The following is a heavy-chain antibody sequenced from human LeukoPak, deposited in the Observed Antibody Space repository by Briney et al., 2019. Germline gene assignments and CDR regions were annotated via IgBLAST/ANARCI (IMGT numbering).Heavy chain of an antibody. CDR2: ISYDGSNK. V-gene: IGHV3-30*04. J-gene: IGHJ4*02. CDR1: GFTFSSYA. D-gene: IGHD5-24*01. Sequence: GGSLRLSCAASGFTFSSYAMHWVRQAPGKGLEWVAVISYDGSNKYYADSVKGRFTISRDNSKNTLYLQMNSLRAEDTAVYYCARRNRDGYKQAFDYWGQGTLVTVSS. CDR3: ARRNRDGYKQAFDY.